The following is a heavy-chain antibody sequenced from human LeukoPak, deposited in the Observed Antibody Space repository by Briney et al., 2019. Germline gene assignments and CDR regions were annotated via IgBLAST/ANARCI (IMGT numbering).Heavy chain of an antibody. CDR3: ARDHDGGGTTIDH. CDR1: GFTFSCYW. Sequence: GGAVRLYCAGCGFTFSCYWMQGVPQSPGEERVWVARIKSDGSVTWYADSVKGRFTISRDNAKNMLYLQMNNLRDEDTAVYFCARDHDGGGTTIDHWGQGTLVTVSS. CDR2: IKSDGSVT. J-gene: IGHJ4*02. V-gene: IGHV3-74*01. D-gene: IGHD1-14*01.